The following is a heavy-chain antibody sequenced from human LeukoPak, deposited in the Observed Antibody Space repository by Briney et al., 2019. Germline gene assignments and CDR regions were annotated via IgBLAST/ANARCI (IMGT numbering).Heavy chain of an antibody. CDR1: GFTFTTYS. J-gene: IGHJ4*02. CDR2: ISSGSSAI. D-gene: IGHD3-10*01. CDR3: ARDLSEYGWFGELYY. Sequence: PGGSLRLSCEASGFTFTTYSMTWVRQAPGKGLEWVSIISSGSSAIFSADALKGRFTISRDDAKNLLYLDMNSLRAEDTAVYYCARDLSEYGWFGELYYWGQGTLVTVSS. V-gene: IGHV3-21*01.